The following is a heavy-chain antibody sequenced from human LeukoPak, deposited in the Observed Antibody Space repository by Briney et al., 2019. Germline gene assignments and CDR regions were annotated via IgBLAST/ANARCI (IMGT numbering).Heavy chain of an antibody. CDR3: ARLVGATPNWFDP. CDR2: INTNTGNS. V-gene: IGHV7-4-1*02. CDR1: GYTFTSYG. Sequence: GASVKVSCKASGYTFTSYGISWVRQAPGQGLEWMGWINTNTGNSTYAQGFTGRFVFSLDTSVSTAYLQISSLKAEDTAVYYCARLVGATPNWFDPWGQGTLVTVSS. D-gene: IGHD1-26*01. J-gene: IGHJ5*02.